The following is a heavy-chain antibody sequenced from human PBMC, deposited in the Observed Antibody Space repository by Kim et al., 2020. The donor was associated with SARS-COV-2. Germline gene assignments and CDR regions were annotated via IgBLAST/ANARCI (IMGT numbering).Heavy chain of an antibody. D-gene: IGHD3-10*01. CDR3: ARGMSYYGSGSYF. CDR1: GYTFTGYY. CDR2: INPNSGGT. Sequence: ASVKVSCKASGYTFTGYYMHWVRQAPGQGLEWMGRINPNSGGTNYAQKFQGRVTMTRDTSISTAYMELSRLRSDDTAVYCCARGMSYYGSGSYFWGQGTLVTVSS. V-gene: IGHV1-2*06. J-gene: IGHJ4*02.